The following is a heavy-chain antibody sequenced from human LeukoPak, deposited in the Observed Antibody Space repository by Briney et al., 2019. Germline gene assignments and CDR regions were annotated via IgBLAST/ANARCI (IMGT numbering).Heavy chain of an antibody. J-gene: IGHJ4*02. Sequence: PGGSLRLSCAASGFTFSSYWMHWVRQAPGKGLVWVSRINSDDSITNYADSVRGRFTISRDNAENTLYLQMNSLRAEDTAVYYCASGYSSDYGGNAYWGQGTLVTVSS. CDR3: ASGYSSDYGGNAY. CDR2: INSDDSIT. V-gene: IGHV3-74*01. CDR1: GFTFSSYW. D-gene: IGHD4-23*01.